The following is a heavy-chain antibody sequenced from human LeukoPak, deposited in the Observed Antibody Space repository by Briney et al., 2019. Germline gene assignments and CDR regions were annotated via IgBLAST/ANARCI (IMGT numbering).Heavy chain of an antibody. CDR2: ISSFGSYI. J-gene: IGHJ3*02. V-gene: IGHV3-21*04. CDR3: AKDRSDIVVVVAAYLDAFDI. Sequence: GGSLRLSCAASRFTFSSYSMNWVRQAPGKGLEWVSSISSFGSYIYYADSVKGRFTISRDNAKNSLYLQMNSLRAEDTAVYYCAKDRSDIVVVVAAYLDAFDIWGQGTMVTVSS. CDR1: RFTFSSYS. D-gene: IGHD2-15*01.